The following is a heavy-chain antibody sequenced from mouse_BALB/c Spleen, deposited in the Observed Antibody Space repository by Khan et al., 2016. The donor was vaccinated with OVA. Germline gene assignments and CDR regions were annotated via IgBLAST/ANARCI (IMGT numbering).Heavy chain of an antibody. D-gene: IGHD2-3*01. CDR1: GYTFTYYV. CDR2: IYPGSDNA. CDR3: ARGDGYYVYFDY. V-gene: IGHV1-81*01. Sequence: VQLQQSGPELVKPGASVKMSCKASGYTFTYYVITWVKQRTGQGLEWIGEIYPGSDNAYYNERFKGKATLTADKSSNTTHMQLSSVTAEDSAVYCCARGDGYYVYFDYWGQGTTLTVSS. J-gene: IGHJ2*01.